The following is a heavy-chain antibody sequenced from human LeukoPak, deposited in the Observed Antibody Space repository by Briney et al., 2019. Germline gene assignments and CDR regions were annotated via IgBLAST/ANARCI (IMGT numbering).Heavy chain of an antibody. V-gene: IGHV3-23*01. D-gene: IGHD2-15*01. Sequence: PGGSLRLSCAASGFTFSSYAMSWVRQAPGKGLEWVSAISGSGGSTYCADSVKGRFTISRDNSKNTLYLQMNSLRAEDTAVYYCAKDQAVVVAAIDYWGQGTLVTVSS. CDR2: ISGSGGST. CDR1: GFTFSSYA. J-gene: IGHJ4*02. CDR3: AKDQAVVVAAIDY.